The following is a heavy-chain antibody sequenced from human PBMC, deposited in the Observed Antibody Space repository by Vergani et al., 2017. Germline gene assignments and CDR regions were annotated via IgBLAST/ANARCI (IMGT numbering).Heavy chain of an antibody. CDR3: ALRERETKIDY. CDR1: GGSFSGYY. D-gene: IGHD1-1*01. V-gene: IGHV4-34*01. J-gene: IGHJ4*02. CDR2: INHSGST. Sequence: QVQLQQWGAGLLKPSETLSLTCAVYGGSFSGYYWSWIRQPPGKGLEWIGEINHSGSTNYNPSLKSRVTISVDTSKNQFSLKLSSVTAADTAVYYCALRERETKIDYWGQGTLDTVSS.